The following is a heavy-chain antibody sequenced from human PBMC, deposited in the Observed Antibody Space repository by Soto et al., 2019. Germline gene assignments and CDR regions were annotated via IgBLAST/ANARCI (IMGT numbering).Heavy chain of an antibody. CDR1: GYTFSKFG. D-gene: IGHD1-26*01. J-gene: IGHJ3*02. Sequence: QVQLVQSGAEVKKPGASVKVYCKASGYTFSKFGISWVRQAPGQGLEWLGWLSTYKEDRNYAQRVQDRVSMTADTSSSTVYMALKALISDDTAVYYCARISLGPAPTDAFDIWGQGTMVTVSS. V-gene: IGHV1-18*01. CDR2: LSTYKEDR. CDR3: ARISLGPAPTDAFDI.